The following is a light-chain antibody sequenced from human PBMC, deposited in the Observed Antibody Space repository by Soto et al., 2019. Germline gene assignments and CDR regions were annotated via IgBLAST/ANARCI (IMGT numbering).Light chain of an antibody. Sequence: QSALTQPASVSGSPGQSITISCTGTSSDVGSYNLVSWYQQYPGKAPKLMIYEDIERPSGVSNRFSDSKSGNTASLTISGLQTEDDADYYCCSYAGATSVVFGGGTKLTVL. CDR2: EDI. CDR1: SSDVGSYNL. CDR3: CSYAGATSVV. V-gene: IGLV2-23*01. J-gene: IGLJ2*01.